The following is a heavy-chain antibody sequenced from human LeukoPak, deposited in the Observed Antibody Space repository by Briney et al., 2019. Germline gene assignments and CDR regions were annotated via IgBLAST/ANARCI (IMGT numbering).Heavy chain of an antibody. D-gene: IGHD2-2*02. V-gene: IGHV4-38-2*02. Sequence: SETLSLTCTVSGYSISSGYYWGWIRQPPGKGLEWIGSIYHSGSTYYNPSLKSRVTISVDTSKNKFSMKLSSVTAADTAVYYCARGIGYCSSTSCYTRFDPWGQGTLVTVSS. CDR2: IYHSGST. J-gene: IGHJ5*02. CDR3: ARGIGYCSSTSCYTRFDP. CDR1: GYSISSGYY.